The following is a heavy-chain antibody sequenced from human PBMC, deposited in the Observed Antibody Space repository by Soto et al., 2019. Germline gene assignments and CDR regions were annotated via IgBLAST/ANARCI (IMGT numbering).Heavy chain of an antibody. CDR1: GGSVNIGSFY. D-gene: IGHD3-16*01. V-gene: IGHV4-61*01. CDR2: MYYTGPT. CDR3: AGQGSTSYTYAY. J-gene: IGHJ4*02. Sequence: LSLTCTVSGGSVNIGSFYWSWIRHPPGKGLEWIGHMYYTGPTYYNPSLRGRVTISVDKSKSQLSLMLSSVTAADTAFYYCAGQGSTSYTYAYWGQGTLVTVSS.